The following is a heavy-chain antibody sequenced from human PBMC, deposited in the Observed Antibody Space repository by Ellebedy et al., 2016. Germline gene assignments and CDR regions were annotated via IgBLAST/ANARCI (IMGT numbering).Heavy chain of an antibody. CDR2: IYYGGST. J-gene: IGHJ4*02. Sequence: SETLSLTCTVSGGSISSSSYYWGWIRQPPGAGLEWIGSIYYGGSTYYNPSLKSRVTISVDTSKNQFSLKLSSVTAADTAVYYCARRRVRGILALYYFDSWGQGTLVTVSS. CDR3: ARRRVRGILALYYFDS. D-gene: IGHD3-10*01. CDR1: GGSISSSSYY. V-gene: IGHV4-39*01.